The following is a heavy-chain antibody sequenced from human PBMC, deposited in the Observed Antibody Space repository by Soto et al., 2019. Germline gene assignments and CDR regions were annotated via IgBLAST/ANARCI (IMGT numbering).Heavy chain of an antibody. V-gene: IGHV1-69*02. CDR1: GGNFSSYT. CDR2: IIPIRGIA. Sequence: QVQLVQSGAEVKKPGSSVKVSCKASGGNFSSYTISWVRQAPGQGLEWMGRIIPIRGIANYAQKFQGRVTITADKPTRPDYVELIGLRSEVTAVYYCARGTGTTGTSVNFYYGVQGTLVTVSS. J-gene: IGHJ4*02. CDR3: ARGTGTTGTSVNFYY. D-gene: IGHD1-1*01.